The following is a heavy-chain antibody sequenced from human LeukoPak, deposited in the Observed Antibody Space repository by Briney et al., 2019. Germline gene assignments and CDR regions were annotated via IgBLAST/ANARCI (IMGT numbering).Heavy chain of an antibody. D-gene: IGHD3-22*01. V-gene: IGHV4-34*01. CDR3: SRQVVGNDY. J-gene: IGHJ4*02. Sequence: SETLSLTCAVYGASSFSSYYWSWLRQTPGGTLEWIGEINHSGYTNYNPSLKSRVTLSIDTSKNQFSLRLNSVTAADTAVYYCSRQVVGNDYWGQGILVTVSS. CDR1: GASSFSSYY. CDR2: INHSGYT.